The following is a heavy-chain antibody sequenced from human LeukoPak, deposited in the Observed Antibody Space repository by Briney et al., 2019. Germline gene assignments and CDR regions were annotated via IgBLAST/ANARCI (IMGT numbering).Heavy chain of an antibody. V-gene: IGHV4-34*01. J-gene: IGHJ4*02. D-gene: IGHD6-6*01. CDR2: VNHSGST. Sequence: SETLSLTCAVYGGSFSGYYWSWLRQPPGKGLEWIGEVNHSGSTNYNPSLKSRVTISVDTSKNQFSLKLSSVTAADTAVYYCARRSGSIAANFDYWGQGTLVTVSS. CDR3: ARRSGSIAANFDY. CDR1: GGSFSGYY.